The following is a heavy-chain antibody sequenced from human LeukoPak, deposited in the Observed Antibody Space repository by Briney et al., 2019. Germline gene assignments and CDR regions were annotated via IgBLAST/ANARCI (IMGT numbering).Heavy chain of an antibody. CDR3: ARAGSSWYQDDAFDI. CDR2: IIPIFGTA. Sequence: GASVKVSCKASGGTFSSYAISWVRQAPGQGLKWMGGIIPIFGTANYAQKFQGRVTITADESTSTAYMELSSLRSEDTAVYYCARAGSSWYQDDAFDIWGQGTMVTVSS. J-gene: IGHJ3*02. CDR1: GGTFSSYA. D-gene: IGHD6-13*01. V-gene: IGHV1-69*13.